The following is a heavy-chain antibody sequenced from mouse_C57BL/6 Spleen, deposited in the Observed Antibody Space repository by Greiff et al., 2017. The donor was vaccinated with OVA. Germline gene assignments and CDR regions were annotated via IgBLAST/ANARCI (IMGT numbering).Heavy chain of an antibody. CDR2: IDPSDSYT. CDR3: ARPLGDSGSSYWYFDV. V-gene: IGHV1-69*01. Sequence: VQLQESGAELVMPGASVKLSCKASGYTFTSYWMHWVKQRPGQGLEWIGEIDPSDSYTNYNQKFKGKSTLTVDKSSSTAYMQLSSLTSEDSAVYYCARPLGDSGSSYWYFDVWGTGTTVTVSS. D-gene: IGHD1-1*01. J-gene: IGHJ1*03. CDR1: GYTFTSYW.